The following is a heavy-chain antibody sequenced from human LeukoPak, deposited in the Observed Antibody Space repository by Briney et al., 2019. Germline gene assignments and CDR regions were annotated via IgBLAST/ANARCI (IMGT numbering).Heavy chain of an antibody. J-gene: IGHJ4*02. V-gene: IGHV4-34*01. CDR1: GGSFSGYY. D-gene: IGHD7-27*01. CDR2: INHSGST. CDR3: GRGHWGLDY. Sequence: TSETLSLTCAVYGGSFSGYYWSWIRQPPGKGLEWIGEINHSGSTNYNPSLKSRVTISVDTSKNQFSLKLSSVTAADTAVYYCGRGHWGLDYWGQGALVTVSS.